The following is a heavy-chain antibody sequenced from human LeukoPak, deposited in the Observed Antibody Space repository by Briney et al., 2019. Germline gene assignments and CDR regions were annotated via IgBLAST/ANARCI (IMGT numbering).Heavy chain of an antibody. Sequence: ASVKASCKTSGYTFTGSYLHTVRQVPGQGLKWMSWTSPSTGGTKPAQQFEGRVTMTRDTSNTTGYLELRSLRLDDTATYYCARGGAFCSITTCHEFDHWGQGTLVIVSS. V-gene: IGHV1-2*02. J-gene: IGHJ4*02. D-gene: IGHD2-2*01. CDR2: TSPSTGGT. CDR3: ARGGAFCSITTCHEFDH. CDR1: GYTFTGSY.